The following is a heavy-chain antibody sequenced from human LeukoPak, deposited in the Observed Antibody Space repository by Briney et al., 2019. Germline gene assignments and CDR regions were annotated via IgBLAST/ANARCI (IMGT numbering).Heavy chain of an antibody. CDR3: ARSSWGSSTSCYGD. D-gene: IGHD2-2*01. J-gene: IGHJ4*02. V-gene: IGHV1-69*01. Sequence: ASVKVSCKASGGTFSSYAISWVRQAPGQGLEWMGGIIPIFGTANYAQKFQGRVTITADESTSTAYMELSSLRSDDTAVYYCARSSWGSSTSCYGDWGQGTLVTVSS. CDR1: GGTFSSYA. CDR2: IIPIFGTA.